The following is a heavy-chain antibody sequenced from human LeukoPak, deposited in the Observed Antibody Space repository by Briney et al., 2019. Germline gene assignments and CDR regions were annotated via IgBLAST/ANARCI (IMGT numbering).Heavy chain of an antibody. V-gene: IGHV3-23*01. CDR3: AKEDYYGSGSLIYYYMDV. D-gene: IGHD3-10*01. Sequence: PGGSLRLSCAASGFTFSSYAMSWVRQAPGKGLEWVSAISGSGGSTYYADSVKGRFTIPRDNSKNTLYLQMNSLRAEDTAVYYCAKEDYYGSGSLIYYYMDVWGKGTTVTTSS. CDR2: ISGSGGST. CDR1: GFTFSSYA. J-gene: IGHJ6*03.